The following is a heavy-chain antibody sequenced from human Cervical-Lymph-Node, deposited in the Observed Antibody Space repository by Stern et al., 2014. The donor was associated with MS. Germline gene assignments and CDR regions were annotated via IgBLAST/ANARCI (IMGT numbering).Heavy chain of an antibody. J-gene: IGHJ4*02. CDR2: IFPGGSDI. CDR3: ARQRYFDY. CDR1: GYTFTSYW. Sequence: MQLVQSGPEVKRPGESLKISCHASGYTFTSYWIGWVRQMPGKGLEWIAIIFPGGSDIRYSPSFQGQVTISADKSSSTAYLQWNNLKASDTAIYYCARQRYFDYWGQGTLVTVSS. V-gene: IGHV5-51*01.